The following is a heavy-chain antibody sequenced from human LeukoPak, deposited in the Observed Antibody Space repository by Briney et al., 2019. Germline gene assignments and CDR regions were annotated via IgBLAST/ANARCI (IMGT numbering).Heavy chain of an antibody. CDR3: ARLDCGGDCSAWEPRWVALDY. CDR2: IYYSGST. V-gene: IGHV4-59*11. D-gene: IGHD2-21*02. CDR1: GCSISSHY. Sequence: PSETLSVTCTVSGCSISSHYWSCIRQPPGKGLEWIGYIYYSGSTNYNPSLKSRVTISVDTSKNQFSLKLSSVTAADTAVYYCARLDCGGDCSAWEPRWVALDYWGQGTLVTVSS. J-gene: IGHJ4*02.